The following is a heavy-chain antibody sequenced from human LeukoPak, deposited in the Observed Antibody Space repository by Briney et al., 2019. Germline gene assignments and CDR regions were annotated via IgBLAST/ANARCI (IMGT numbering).Heavy chain of an antibody. V-gene: IGHV3-30*18. J-gene: IGHJ4*02. Sequence: GGSLRLSCAASGFTFSSYGMHWVRQAPGKGLEWVAVISYDGSNKYYADSVKGQFTISRDNAKNSLYLQMNSLRAEDTAVYYCAKASQWLVHYFDYWGQGTLVTVSS. CDR3: AKASQWLVHYFDY. CDR1: GFTFSSYG. CDR2: ISYDGSNK. D-gene: IGHD6-19*01.